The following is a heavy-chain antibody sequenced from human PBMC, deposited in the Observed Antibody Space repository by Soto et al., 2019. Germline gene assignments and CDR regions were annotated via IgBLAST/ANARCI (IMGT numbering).Heavy chain of an antibody. Sequence: GGSLRLSCAASGFTFSSYGMHWVRQAPGKGLEWVATIWPDGSDRKYVDSVMGRFTVSRDNAETSLYLQMNSLRVEDTAMYYCASLLGSGTTFDYWGQGTLVTVSS. J-gene: IGHJ4*02. CDR3: ASLLGSGTTFDY. D-gene: IGHD1-1*01. CDR2: IWPDGSDR. V-gene: IGHV3-7*01. CDR1: GFTFSSYG.